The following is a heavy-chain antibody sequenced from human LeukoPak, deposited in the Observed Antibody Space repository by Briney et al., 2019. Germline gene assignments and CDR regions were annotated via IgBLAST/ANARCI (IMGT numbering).Heavy chain of an antibody. V-gene: IGHV7-4-1*02. CDR2: INTNTGNP. CDR1: GYTFTSYA. J-gene: IGHJ5*02. Sequence: ASVKVSCKASGYTFTSYAMNWVRQAPGQGLEWMGWINTNTGNPTYAQGFTGRFVFSLDTSVSTAYLQISSLKAEDTAVYYCAVATYYYDSSGPGANWFDPWGQGTLVTVSS. D-gene: IGHD3-22*01. CDR3: AVATYYYDSSGPGANWFDP.